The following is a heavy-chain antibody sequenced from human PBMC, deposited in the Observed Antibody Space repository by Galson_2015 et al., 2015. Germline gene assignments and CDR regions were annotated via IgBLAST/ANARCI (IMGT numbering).Heavy chain of an antibody. J-gene: IGHJ3*01. V-gene: IGHV3-23*01. CDR2: IGSSGAYT. D-gene: IGHD4-17*01. CDR1: GFSFSTYA. CDR3: ARDPNGDYIGAFDF. Sequence: SLRLSCEASGFSFSTYALTWVRQAPGKGLEWISSIGSSGAYTLYADSVKGRFTISRDNPKNTLFLQMNSLRAEDTALYYCARDPNGDYIGAFDFWGQGTMVTVSS.